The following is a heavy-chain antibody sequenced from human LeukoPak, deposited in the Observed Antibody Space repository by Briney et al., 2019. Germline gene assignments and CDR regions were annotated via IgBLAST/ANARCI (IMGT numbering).Heavy chain of an antibody. CDR1: GGSFSGYY. CDR3: ARNPDYGDYVPLDY. Sequence: SETLSLTCAVYGGSFSGYYWSWIRQPPGKGLEWIGEINHSGSTNYNPSLKSRVTISVGTSKNQFSLKLSSVTAADTAVYYCARNPDYGDYVPLDYWGQGTLVTVSS. CDR2: INHSGST. D-gene: IGHD4-17*01. V-gene: IGHV4-34*01. J-gene: IGHJ4*02.